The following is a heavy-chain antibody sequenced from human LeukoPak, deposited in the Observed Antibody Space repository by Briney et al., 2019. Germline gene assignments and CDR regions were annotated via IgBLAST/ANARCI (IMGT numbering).Heavy chain of an antibody. D-gene: IGHD3-10*01. Sequence: ASVKVSCKAFGYTLTGYFMPWVGQAPGKGLEGMGGINPNSGGTNYAQKFQGRVTMTRDTSIRTAYMELSRLRSDDTAVYYCARGREVLGVIIPPDYWGQGTLVTVSS. J-gene: IGHJ4*02. CDR1: GYTLTGYF. CDR2: INPNSGGT. V-gene: IGHV1-2*02. CDR3: ARGREVLGVIIPPDY.